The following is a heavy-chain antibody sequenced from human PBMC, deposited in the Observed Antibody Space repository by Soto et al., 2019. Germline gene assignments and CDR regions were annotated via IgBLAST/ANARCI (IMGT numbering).Heavy chain of an antibody. J-gene: IGHJ4*02. V-gene: IGHV5-51*01. CDR3: FRGGVTSRTFDY. D-gene: IGHD3-16*01. Sequence: PGESPKISCKASGYIIKNYWIGWVRQMPGQGLEWMGIIFPDDSGTRYSPSFQGHVTISVDKSISTAYVQWSSLKASDSAIYYCFRGGVTSRTFDYWGQGTLVTV. CDR1: GYIIKNYW. CDR2: IFPDDSGT.